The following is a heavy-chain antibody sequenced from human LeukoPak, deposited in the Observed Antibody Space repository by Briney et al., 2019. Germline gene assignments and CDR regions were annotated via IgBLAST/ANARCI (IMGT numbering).Heavy chain of an antibody. V-gene: IGHV3-23*01. CDR1: GFTFSSYA. CDR2: ISGSGGSK. D-gene: IGHD3-3*02. J-gene: IGHJ6*03. Sequence: GGSLRLSCAASGFTFSSYAMSWVRQAPGKGLEWVSAISGSGGSKYYADSVKGRFTISRDNSKNTLYLQMNSLRAEDKDVYYCDGIFYYMDVWGKGTTVTVSS. CDR3: DGIFYYMDV.